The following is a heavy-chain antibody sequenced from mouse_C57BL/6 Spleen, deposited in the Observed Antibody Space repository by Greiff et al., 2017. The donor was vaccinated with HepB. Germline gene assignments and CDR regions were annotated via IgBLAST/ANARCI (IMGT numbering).Heavy chain of an antibody. D-gene: IGHD6-1*01. CDR3: ASAMKDYDY. J-gene: IGHJ2*01. CDR2: IDPSDSYT. Sequence: QVQLQQPGAELVMPGASVKLSCKASGYTFTSYWMHWVKQRPGQGLEWIGEIDPSDSYTNYNQKFKGKSTLTVDKSSSTAYMQLSSLTSEDSAVHYCASAMKDYDYLGQGTTLTVS. V-gene: IGHV1-69*01. CDR1: GYTFTSYW.